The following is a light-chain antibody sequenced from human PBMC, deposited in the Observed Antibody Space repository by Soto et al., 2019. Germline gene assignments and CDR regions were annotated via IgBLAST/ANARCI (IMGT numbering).Light chain of an antibody. CDR2: DAS. J-gene: IGKJ4*01. CDR1: QSVSSSY. V-gene: IGKV3-11*01. Sequence: EIVLTQSPATLSLSPGEIATLSFSASQSVSSSYLAWYQQKPGQAPRLLIYDASNRATGIPARFSGSGSGTDFTLTISSLQSEDFAVYYCQQRSSWPLTFGGGTKVDIK. CDR3: QQRSSWPLT.